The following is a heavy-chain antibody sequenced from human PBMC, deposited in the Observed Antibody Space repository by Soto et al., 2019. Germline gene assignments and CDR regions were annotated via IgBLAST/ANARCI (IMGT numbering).Heavy chain of an antibody. Sequence: QVQLVQSGAEVKKPGASVKVSCKASGYTFTTYGISWVRQAPGQGLEWMGGISVYNGNTNYVQKFQGRVTMTTDTSTSTAYMELRSLRSDDTAMYYCARNRQYLNWFDPWGQGTLVTVSS. V-gene: IGHV1-18*01. CDR3: ARNRQYLNWFDP. CDR2: ISVYNGNT. CDR1: GYTFTTYG. J-gene: IGHJ5*02.